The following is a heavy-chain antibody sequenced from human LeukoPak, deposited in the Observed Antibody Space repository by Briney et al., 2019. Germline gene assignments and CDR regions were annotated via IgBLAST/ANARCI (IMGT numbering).Heavy chain of an antibody. V-gene: IGHV5-51*01. D-gene: IGHD1-26*01. CDR1: GYSFFNYW. J-gene: IGHJ4*02. CDR2: IYPGDSDT. Sequence: GESLKISCVGSGYSFFNYWIGWVRQMPGKGLEWMGLIYPGDSDTRYGPSFQGQVTISADRSISTAYLQWNSLKASDTAMYYCARLLAQTIELKIMGVGYFDSWGQGTLVTVSS. CDR3: ARLLAQTIELKIMGVGYFDS.